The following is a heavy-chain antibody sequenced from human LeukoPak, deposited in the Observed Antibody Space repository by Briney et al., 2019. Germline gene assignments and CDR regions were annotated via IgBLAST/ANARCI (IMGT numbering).Heavy chain of an antibody. CDR3: VRETYCSSTSCYEEVDY. CDR1: GFTFSSYN. V-gene: IGHV3-48*04. D-gene: IGHD2-2*01. CDR2: ISSSSSTI. Sequence: GGSLRLSCAASGFTFSSYNMNWVRQAPGKGLEWVSYISSSSSTIFYADSVKGRFTISRDNAKNSLYLQMNSLRAEDTAVYYCVRETYCSSTSCYEEVDYWGQGTLVTVSS. J-gene: IGHJ4*02.